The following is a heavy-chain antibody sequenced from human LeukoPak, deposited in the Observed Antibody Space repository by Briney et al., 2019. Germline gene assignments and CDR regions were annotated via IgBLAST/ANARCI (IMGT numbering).Heavy chain of an antibody. CDR3: ARDLNWETY. D-gene: IGHD7-27*01. Sequence: GGSLRLSCVASGFTFSNYWMTWVRQAPGKGLEWVANIKTDGSLVYYVDSVKGRFTISRDDAKNSLYLQMNSLRAEDTAVYYCARDLNWETYWGQGTLVSVSS. J-gene: IGHJ4*02. CDR2: IKTDGSLV. V-gene: IGHV3-7*01. CDR1: GFTFSNYW.